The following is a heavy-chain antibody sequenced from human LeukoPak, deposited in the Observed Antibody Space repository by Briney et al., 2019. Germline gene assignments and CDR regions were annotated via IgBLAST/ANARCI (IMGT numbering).Heavy chain of an antibody. CDR3: SKWGDYDVLTGYYDSDF. J-gene: IGHJ4*02. V-gene: IGHV3-23*01. Sequence: GGSLRLSCAASGFTFSNYAMSWVRQAPGQGLELVSAIVGSGGSTYYADSVKGRFTISRDNSKNTLFLQMNSLRVEDTALYYCSKWGDYDVLTGYYDSDFWGQGTLVTVSS. D-gene: IGHD3-9*01. CDR2: IVGSGGST. CDR1: GFTFSNYA.